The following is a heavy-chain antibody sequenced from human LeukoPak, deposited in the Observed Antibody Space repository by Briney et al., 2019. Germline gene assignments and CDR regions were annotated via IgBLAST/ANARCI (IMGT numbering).Heavy chain of an antibody. V-gene: IGHV3-7*03. Sequence: GGSLRLSCAVSGFTFSGFWMSWSRQAPGKGLEWVASINSDGSEGYYADVVKGRFTISRDNAKNSLYLQINSLRAEDAAVYYCARSSYSSSSSVWGQGTMITVSS. CDR1: GFTFSGFW. CDR2: INSDGSEG. D-gene: IGHD6-6*01. CDR3: ARSSYSSSSSV. J-gene: IGHJ3*01.